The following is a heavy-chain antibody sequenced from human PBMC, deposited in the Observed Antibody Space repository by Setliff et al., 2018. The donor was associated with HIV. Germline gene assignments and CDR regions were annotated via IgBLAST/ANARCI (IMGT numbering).Heavy chain of an antibody. V-gene: IGHV1-3*01. Sequence: ASVKVSCKASGYAFTSYAMHWVRQAPGQRLEWMGWINAGNGNTKYSQKFQGRVTITRDTSASTAYMELSSLRSEDTAVSYCARGFSVYSSSDPLLNWFDPWGQGTLVTVSS. CDR2: INAGNGNT. CDR3: ARGFSVYSSSDPLLNWFDP. CDR1: GYAFTSYA. J-gene: IGHJ5*02. D-gene: IGHD6-6*01.